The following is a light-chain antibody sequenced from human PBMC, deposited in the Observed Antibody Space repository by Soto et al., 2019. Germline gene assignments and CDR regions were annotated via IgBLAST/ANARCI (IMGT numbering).Light chain of an antibody. Sequence: DIQMTQSPSTVSAYVGDSVTITCRASQSITTWLAWYQQRPGKAPKLLIYDVSSLQSGVPSRFSGSGSGKEFTLTISSLQPDDFATYYCQHYKMYSPWRFGNGTKVNIX. CDR1: QSITTW. CDR3: QHYKMYSPWR. CDR2: DVS. J-gene: IGKJ1*01. V-gene: IGKV1-5*01.